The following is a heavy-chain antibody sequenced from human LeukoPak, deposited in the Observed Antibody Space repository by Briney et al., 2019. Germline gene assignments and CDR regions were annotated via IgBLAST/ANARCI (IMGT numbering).Heavy chain of an antibody. V-gene: IGHV3-53*01. CDR3: ARYRDDWNDDLFDY. D-gene: IGHD1-1*01. CDR2: IYSGGST. CDR1: GFTVSSNY. J-gene: IGHJ4*02. Sequence: PGESLRLSCAASGFTVSSNYMSWVRQAPGKGLEWVSVIYSGGSTYYADSVKGRFTISRDNSKNTLYLQMNSLRAEDTAVYYCARYRDDWNDDLFDYWGQGTLVTVSS.